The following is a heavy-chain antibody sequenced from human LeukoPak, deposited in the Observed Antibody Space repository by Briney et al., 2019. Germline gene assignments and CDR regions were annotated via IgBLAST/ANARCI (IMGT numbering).Heavy chain of an antibody. Sequence: PSETLSLTCAVSGGSFSGYYWNWIRQPPGKGLEWIGEIDHSGSTNYNPSLKSRVTILVDTSKNQFSLKLSSVTAADTAVYYCARGDGYSGSYYNYWGQGTLVTVSS. CDR2: IDHSGST. CDR1: GGSFSGYY. CDR3: ARGDGYSGSYYNY. D-gene: IGHD1-26*01. V-gene: IGHV4-34*01. J-gene: IGHJ4*02.